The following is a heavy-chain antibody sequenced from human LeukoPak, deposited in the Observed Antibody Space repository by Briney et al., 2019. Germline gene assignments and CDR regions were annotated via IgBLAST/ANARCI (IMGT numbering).Heavy chain of an antibody. CDR2: IYHSGNT. CDR1: DYSISSGYY. Sequence: SETLSLTCAVSDYSISSGYYWGWIRQPPGKGLEWIGSIYHSGNTYFNPSLKSRVTISVDTSKNQFSLKLSSGTAAVTAIYYCARHVHSSTYYSAFGLWGQGTMVTVSS. D-gene: IGHD1-26*01. CDR3: ARHVHSSTYYSAFGL. J-gene: IGHJ3*01. V-gene: IGHV4-38-2*01.